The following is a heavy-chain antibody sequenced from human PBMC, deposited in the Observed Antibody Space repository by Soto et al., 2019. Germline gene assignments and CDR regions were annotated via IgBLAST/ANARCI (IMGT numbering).Heavy chain of an antibody. CDR3: ATFYGGPVD. CDR2: IIPILGIT. Sequence: QVQLVQSGAEVKKPGSSVKVSCKASGGTFSSYTISWVRQAPGQGLEWMGRIIPILGITNYAQKFQGRVTITADKSTSTAYRELSSLRSEDTAVYYCATFYGGPVDWGQGTLVTVSS. CDR1: GGTFSSYT. J-gene: IGHJ4*02. V-gene: IGHV1-69*02. D-gene: IGHD4-17*01.